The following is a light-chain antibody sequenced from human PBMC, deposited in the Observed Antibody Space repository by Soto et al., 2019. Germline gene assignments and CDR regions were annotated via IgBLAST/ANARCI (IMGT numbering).Light chain of an antibody. J-gene: IGLJ3*02. CDR3: CSYAGSSTFNWV. V-gene: IGLV2-23*02. CDR1: SSDDGSYNL. Sequence: QCALTQPASVSGSPGQSITISCTGTSSDDGSYNLVSWYQQHPGKAPKLMIYEVSKRPSGVSNRFSGSKSGNTASLTISGLQAEDEADYYCCSYAGSSTFNWVFGGGTKLTVL. CDR2: EVS.